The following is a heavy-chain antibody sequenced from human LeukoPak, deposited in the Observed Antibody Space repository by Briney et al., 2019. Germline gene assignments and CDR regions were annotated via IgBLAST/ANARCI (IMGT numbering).Heavy chain of an antibody. J-gene: IGHJ4*02. D-gene: IGHD1-7*01. CDR1: GYTFTSFY. Sequence: ASVKVSCKASGYTFTSFYMHWVRQAPGQGLEWMGIINPSGGSTSYAQKFQGRVTMTRDVSTSTVYMELSSLRSEDTAVYYCARVRFVGGTDVRFDYWGQGTLVTVSS. V-gene: IGHV1-46*01. CDR3: ARVRFVGGTDVRFDY. CDR2: INPSGGST.